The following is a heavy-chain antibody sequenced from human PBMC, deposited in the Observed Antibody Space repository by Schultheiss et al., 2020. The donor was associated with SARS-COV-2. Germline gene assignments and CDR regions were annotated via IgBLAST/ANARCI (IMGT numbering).Heavy chain of an antibody. CDR3: AKSASYYYYYYMDV. CDR2: IYYSGST. Sequence: SETLSLTCTVSGGSISSGGYYWSWIRQPPGKGLEWIGYIYYSGSTYYNPSLKSRVTISVDTSKNQFSLKLSSVTAADTAVYYCAKSASYYYYYYMDVWGKGTTVTVSS. J-gene: IGHJ6*03. CDR1: GGSISSGGYY. V-gene: IGHV4-61*08.